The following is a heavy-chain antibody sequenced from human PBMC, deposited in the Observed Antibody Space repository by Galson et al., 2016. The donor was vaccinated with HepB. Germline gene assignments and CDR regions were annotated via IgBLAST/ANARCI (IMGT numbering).Heavy chain of an antibody. J-gene: IGHJ6*03. V-gene: IGHV1-2*06. D-gene: IGHD2-8*02. CDR2: INPNTGDT. CDR1: GYTFTDYYF. CDR3: ARDKGEAGGQHYFYMDV. Sequence: SCKASGYTFTDYYFMYWVRQAPGQGLEWIGRINPNTGDTNYAQKFQGRVTMTRDTSISTAYMDLTRLTDEDTAVYYCARDKGEAGGQHYFYMDVWGKGTTVTVPS.